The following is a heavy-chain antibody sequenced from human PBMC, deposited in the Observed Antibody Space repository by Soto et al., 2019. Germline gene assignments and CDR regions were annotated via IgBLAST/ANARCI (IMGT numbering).Heavy chain of an antibody. V-gene: IGHV3-30-3*01. J-gene: IGHJ4*02. CDR2: ISYDGSNK. Sequence: GGYLRLSCAASGFTFSNYAMHWVRQAPGKGLEWVAVISYDGSNKYYADSVKGRFTISRDNSKNTLYLQMNSLRAEDTAVYYCARDLEFGGYCSGGSCYPANWGQGTPVTVSS. CDR3: ARDLEFGGYCSGGSCYPAN. D-gene: IGHD2-15*01. CDR1: GFTFSNYA.